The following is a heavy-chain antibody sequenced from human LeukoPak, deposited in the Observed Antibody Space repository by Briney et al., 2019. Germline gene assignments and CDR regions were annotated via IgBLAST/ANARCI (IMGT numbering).Heavy chain of an antibody. V-gene: IGHV1-18*01. CDR1: GYTLTSYC. CDR2: ISAYNGNT. J-gene: IGHJ4*02. CDR3: VTYYYESSGYPLLGYY. D-gene: IGHD3-22*01. Sequence: APVKLSCKVSGYTLTSYCISCVRHPPAQGREWMGWISAYNGNTNYTQNLQGRVTITTDTSTSTAYMELRRLRSDDTAVYYCVTYYYESSGYPLLGYYWGQGTLVTVSS.